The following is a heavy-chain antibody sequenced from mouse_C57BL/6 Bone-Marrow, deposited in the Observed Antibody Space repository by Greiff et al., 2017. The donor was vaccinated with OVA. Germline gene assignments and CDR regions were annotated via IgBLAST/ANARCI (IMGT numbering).Heavy chain of an antibody. J-gene: IGHJ1*03. CDR3: ARYDTTVVGYFDV. V-gene: IGHV7-3*01. D-gene: IGHD1-1*01. CDR2: IRNKANGYTT. Sequence: EVQGVESGGGLVQPGGSLSLSCAASGFTFTDYYMSWVRQPPGKALEWLGFIRNKANGYTTEYSASVKGRFTISRDNSQSILYLQMNALRAEDSATYYCARYDTTVVGYFDVWGTGTTVTVSS. CDR1: GFTFTDYY.